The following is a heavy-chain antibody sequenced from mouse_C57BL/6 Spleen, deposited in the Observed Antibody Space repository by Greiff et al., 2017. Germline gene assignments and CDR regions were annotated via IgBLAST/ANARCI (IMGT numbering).Heavy chain of an antibody. D-gene: IGHD1-1*01. V-gene: IGHV1-39*01. CDR2: INPNYGTT. J-gene: IGHJ4*01. CDR3: ASDYYGSSYAMDY. CDR1: GYSFTDYN. Sequence: VQLQQSGPELVKPGASVKISCKASGYSFTDYNMNWVKQSNGKSLEWIGVINPNYGTTSYNQKFKGKATLTVYQSSSTAYMQLNSLTSEDSAVDYCASDYYGSSYAMDYWGQGTSVTVSS.